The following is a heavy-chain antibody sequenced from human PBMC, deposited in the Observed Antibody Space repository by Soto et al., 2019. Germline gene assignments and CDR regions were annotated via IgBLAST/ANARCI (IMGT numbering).Heavy chain of an antibody. J-gene: IGHJ4*02. CDR2: IYYSGST. CDR1: GGSISSSSYY. V-gene: IGHV4-39*01. Sequence: SETLSLTCTVSGGSISSSSYYWGWIRQPPGKGLEWIGSIYYSGSTYYNPSLKSRVTISVDTSKNQFSLKLSSVTAADTAVYYCARRGLRYFDWSHWGQGTLVTVSS. D-gene: IGHD3-9*01. CDR3: ARRGLRYFDWSH.